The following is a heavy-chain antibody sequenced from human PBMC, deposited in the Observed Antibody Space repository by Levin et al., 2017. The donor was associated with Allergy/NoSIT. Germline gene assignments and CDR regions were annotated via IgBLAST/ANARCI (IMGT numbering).Heavy chain of an antibody. J-gene: IGHJ1*01. Sequence: ASVKVSCKASGYIFTNFYIHWVRQAPGQGLEWMGIINPDGGTTLYAQKFQGRVTMTRDTSTSTVDMELSSLRSEDTAVYYCGRDLPWGGGKLIEHWGQGTLVTVSS. CDR1: GYIFTNFY. CDR3: GRDLPWGGGKLIEH. V-gene: IGHV1-46*01. CDR2: INPDGGTT. D-gene: IGHD4-23*01.